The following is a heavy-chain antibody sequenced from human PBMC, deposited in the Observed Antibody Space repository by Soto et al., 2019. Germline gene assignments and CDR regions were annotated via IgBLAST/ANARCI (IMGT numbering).Heavy chain of an antibody. D-gene: IGHD2-15*01. J-gene: IGHJ4*02. CDR1: GYTFTSYG. CDR2: ISAYNGNT. CDR3: ARDAQDIAVVVAAPYFDY. Sequence: GASVKVSCKASGYTFTSYGISWVRQAPGQGLEWMGWISAYNGNTNYAQKLQGRVTMTTDTSTSTAYMELRSLRSDDTAVYYCARDAQDIAVVVAAPYFDYWGQGTLVTVSS. V-gene: IGHV1-18*01.